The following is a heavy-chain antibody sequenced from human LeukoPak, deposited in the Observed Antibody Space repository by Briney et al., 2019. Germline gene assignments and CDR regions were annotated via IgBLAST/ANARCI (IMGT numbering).Heavy chain of an antibody. CDR2: IYYSGST. CDR3: ARVGGVYYFDY. D-gene: IGHD2-8*02. CDR1: GGSISSSSYY. Sequence: SETLSLTCTVSGGSISSSSYYWGWIRQPPGKGLEWIGSIYYSGSTYYNPSLKSRVTISVDTSKNQFSLKLSSVTAADTAVYYCARVGGVYYFDYWGQGTLVTVSS. V-gene: IGHV4-39*07. J-gene: IGHJ4*02.